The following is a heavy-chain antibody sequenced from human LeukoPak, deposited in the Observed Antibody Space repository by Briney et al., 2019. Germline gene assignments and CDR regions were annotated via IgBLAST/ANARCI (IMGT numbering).Heavy chain of an antibody. Sequence: GGSLRLSCAASGFTFSSYAMSWVRQAPGKGLKWVSAISGSGGSTYYADSVKGRFTISRDNSKNTLYLQMNSLRAEDTAVYYCATLQDYYDSSGYYYLGGYFDHWGQGTLVTVSS. J-gene: IGHJ4*02. CDR2: ISGSGGST. V-gene: IGHV3-23*01. D-gene: IGHD3-22*01. CDR1: GFTFSSYA. CDR3: ATLQDYYDSSGYYYLGGYFDH.